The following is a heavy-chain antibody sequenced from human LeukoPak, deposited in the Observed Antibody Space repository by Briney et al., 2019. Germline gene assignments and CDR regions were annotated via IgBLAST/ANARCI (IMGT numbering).Heavy chain of an antibody. D-gene: IGHD2-2*01. CDR1: GFPFVTYW. Sequence: PAGSLRLSCAASGFPFVTYWMHWVRQAPGKGLVWVSHLNTDGSSPTYGDSAKGRFTVSRDNAKNTLFLQLNSLRVEDTVVYYCARETAEPAGIDYWGQGTLVTVSS. CDR2: LNTDGSSP. CDR3: ARETAEPAGIDY. V-gene: IGHV3-74*01. J-gene: IGHJ4*02.